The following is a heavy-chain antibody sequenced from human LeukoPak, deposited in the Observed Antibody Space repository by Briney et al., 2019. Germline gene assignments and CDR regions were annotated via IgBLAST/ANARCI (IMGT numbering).Heavy chain of an antibody. D-gene: IGHD2/OR15-2a*01. CDR3: ANGSTTSGYYFDS. Sequence: PVGSPRLSCAASGVTFRTDAIGWGRQAPGEGLEGGSAIVGSGGITYYADSLKGRFTISQDNSRNTVYLKMNTLIAQDTAVYCFANGSTTSGYYFDSWGQGTLVTVSS. V-gene: IGHV3-23*01. CDR1: GVTFRTDA. CDR2: IVGSGGIT. J-gene: IGHJ4*02.